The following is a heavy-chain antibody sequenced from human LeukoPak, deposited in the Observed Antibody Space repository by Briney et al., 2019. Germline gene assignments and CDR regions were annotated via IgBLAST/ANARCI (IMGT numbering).Heavy chain of an antibody. V-gene: IGHV5-51*01. CDR1: GYSFTSYW. CDR2: NYPGDSET. J-gene: IGHJ4*02. CDR3: ARQPSPYCSSTSCYADDFDY. Sequence: WESLKVSCKGSGYSFTSYWIGWVRQMPGKGLEWMGINYPGDSETRYSPSFQGQVTISADKSISTAYLQWSSLKASDAAMYYCARQPSPYCSSTSCYADDFDYWGQGTLVTVSS. D-gene: IGHD2-2*01.